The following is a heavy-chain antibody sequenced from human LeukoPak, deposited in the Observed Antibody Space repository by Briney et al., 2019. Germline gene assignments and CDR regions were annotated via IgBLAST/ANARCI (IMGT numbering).Heavy chain of an antibody. CDR3: ARGDNHDFWSGYLYYFDY. V-gene: IGHV3-7*03. Sequence: PGGSLRLSCAASGFTFSSYWMSWVRQAPGKGLEWVANIKQDGSEKYYVDSVKGRFTISRDNAKNSLYLQMNSLRAEDTAVYYCARGDNHDFWSGYLYYFDYWGQGTLVTVSS. D-gene: IGHD3-3*01. J-gene: IGHJ4*02. CDR1: GFTFSSYW. CDR2: IKQDGSEK.